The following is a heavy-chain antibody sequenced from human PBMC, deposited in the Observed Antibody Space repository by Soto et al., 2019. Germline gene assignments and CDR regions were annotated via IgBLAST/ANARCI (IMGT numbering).Heavy chain of an antibody. CDR1: GFTCSSYT. V-gene: IGHV3-48*01. CDR2: ITTSSTPI. CDR3: ARGSTVTLPY. J-gene: IGHJ4*02. D-gene: IGHD4-17*01. Sequence: EVQLVESGGGLVQPGGSLRLSCAASGFTCSSYTMNWVRQAPGKGLEWISYITTSSTPIYYADSVKGRFTISRDNAKNSLYLQMNSLRAEDTAVYYCARGSTVTLPYWGQGTLVTVSS.